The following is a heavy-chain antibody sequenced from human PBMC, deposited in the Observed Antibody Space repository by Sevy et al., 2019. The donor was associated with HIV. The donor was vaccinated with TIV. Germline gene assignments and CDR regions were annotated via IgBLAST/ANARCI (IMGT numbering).Heavy chain of an antibody. J-gene: IGHJ4*02. Sequence: QPGGSLRLSCAASGFTFSSYAMHWVRQAPGKGLEWVAVISYDGSNKYYADSVKGRFTISRDNSKNTLYLQMNSLRAEDTAVYYCGRAVGAAVPDYWGQGTLVTVS. CDR2: ISYDGSNK. D-gene: IGHD1-26*01. CDR1: GFTFSSYA. CDR3: GRAVGAAVPDY. V-gene: IGHV3-30-3*01.